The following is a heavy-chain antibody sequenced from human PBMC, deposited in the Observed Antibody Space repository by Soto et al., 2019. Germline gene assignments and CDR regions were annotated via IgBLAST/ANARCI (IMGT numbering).Heavy chain of an antibody. V-gene: IGHV3-23*01. CDR3: AKAGKTYYYGSGGYPISSWYGMDV. Sequence: GGSLRLSCAASGFTFSSYAMSWVRQAPGKGLEWVSAISGSGGSTYYADSVKGRFTISRDNSKNTLYLQMNSLRAEDTAVYYCAKAGKTYYYGSGGYPISSWYGMDVWGQGTTVTVSS. D-gene: IGHD3-10*01. CDR2: ISGSGGST. J-gene: IGHJ6*02. CDR1: GFTFSSYA.